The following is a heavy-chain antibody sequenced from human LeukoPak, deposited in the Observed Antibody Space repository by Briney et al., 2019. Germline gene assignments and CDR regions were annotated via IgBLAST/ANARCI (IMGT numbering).Heavy chain of an antibody. Sequence: PGGSLRLSCAASGFTFGSSAMHWVRQAPSKGLECVAFIQFDGSYKHYSDSVKGRFTISRDNSKNTLYLEMNGLRPEDTAVYYCAPHCSGTACPRDYWGQGTLVTVSS. V-gene: IGHV3-30*02. J-gene: IGHJ4*02. CDR1: GFTFGSSA. D-gene: IGHD2-2*01. CDR2: IQFDGSYK. CDR3: APHCSGTACPRDY.